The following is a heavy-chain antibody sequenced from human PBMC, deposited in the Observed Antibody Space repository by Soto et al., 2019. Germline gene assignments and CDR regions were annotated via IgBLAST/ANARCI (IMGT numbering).Heavy chain of an antibody. CDR1: GGSISSGGYY. J-gene: IGHJ5*02. CDR3: ARDRSNWFDP. Sequence: QVQLQESGPGLVKPSQTLSLTCTVSGGSISSGGYYWSWIRQPPGKGLEWIGYIYYSGSTYYNPALKSRVTISVDTSKSQFSLQLSSVPAADAAVYYCARDRSNWFDPWGQGTLVTVSS. V-gene: IGHV4-30-4*01. CDR2: IYYSGST.